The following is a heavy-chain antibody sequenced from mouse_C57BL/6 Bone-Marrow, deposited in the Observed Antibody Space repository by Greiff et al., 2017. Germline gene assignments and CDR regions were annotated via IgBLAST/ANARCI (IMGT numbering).Heavy chain of an antibody. CDR1: GYTFTDYN. Sequence: SGPELVKPGASVKIPCKASGYTFTDYNMDWVKQSHGKSLEWIGAINPNNGGTIYNQKFKGKATLTVDKSSSTAYMELRSLTSEDTAVYYCARYSNSLYAMDYWGQGTSVTVSS. CDR2: INPNNGGT. D-gene: IGHD2-5*01. J-gene: IGHJ4*01. V-gene: IGHV1-18*01. CDR3: ARYSNSLYAMDY.